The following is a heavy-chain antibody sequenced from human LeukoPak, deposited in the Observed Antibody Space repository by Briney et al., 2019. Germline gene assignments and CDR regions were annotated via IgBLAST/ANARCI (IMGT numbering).Heavy chain of an antibody. CDR2: ISAHNGNT. J-gene: IGHJ4*02. CDR3: ARVSYGGNDFDY. CDR1: GYTFPNYG. V-gene: IGHV1-18*01. D-gene: IGHD4-23*01. Sequence: ASLKVSCKASGYTFPNYGITWVRQAPGHGLEWMGWISAHNGNTDYAQNLRGRVTMTTETSTSTANMELRSLRSDDTAVYYCARVSYGGNDFDYWGQGTLVTVSS.